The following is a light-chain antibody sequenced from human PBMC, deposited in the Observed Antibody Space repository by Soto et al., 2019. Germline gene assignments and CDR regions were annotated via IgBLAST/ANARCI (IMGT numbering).Light chain of an antibody. CDR1: SSDIGGYNY. Sequence: QSARTQPASVSGSPGQSITVSCTGTSSDIGGYNYVSWYQQHPGKAPKLMVYEVTNRPSGVSDRFSGSKSGNTASLTISGLQADDEGYYYCSSYTSRSTLYVFGTGTKLTVL. J-gene: IGLJ1*01. CDR2: EVT. V-gene: IGLV2-14*01. CDR3: SSYTSRSTLYV.